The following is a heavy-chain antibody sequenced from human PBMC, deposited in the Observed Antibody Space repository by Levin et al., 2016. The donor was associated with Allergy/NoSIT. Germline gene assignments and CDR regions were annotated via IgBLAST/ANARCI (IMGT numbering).Heavy chain of an antibody. J-gene: IGHJ5*02. CDR2: IYYSGST. Sequence: WIRQPPGKGLEWIGYIYYSGSTYYNPSLKSRVTISVDTSKNQFSLKLSSVTAADTAVYYCARERSELYNWFDPWGQGTLVTVSS. D-gene: IGHD1-1*01. CDR3: ARERSELYNWFDP. V-gene: IGHV4-31*02.